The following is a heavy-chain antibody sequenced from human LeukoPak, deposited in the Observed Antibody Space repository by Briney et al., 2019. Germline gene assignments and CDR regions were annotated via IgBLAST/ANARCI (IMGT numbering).Heavy chain of an antibody. CDR3: ARAGPSFNYYGSGSKYYFDY. Sequence: SETLSLTCTVSGGSISSSSYYWGWIRQPPGKGLEWIGSIYYSGSTYYNPSLKSRVTISADTSKNQFSLKLSSVTAADTAVYNCARAGPSFNYYGSGSKYYFDYWGQGTLVTVSS. D-gene: IGHD3-10*01. J-gene: IGHJ4*02. CDR2: IYYSGST. V-gene: IGHV4-39*01. CDR1: GGSISSSSYY.